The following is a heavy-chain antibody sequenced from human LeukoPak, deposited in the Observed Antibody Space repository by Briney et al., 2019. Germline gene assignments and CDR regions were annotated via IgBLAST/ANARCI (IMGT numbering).Heavy chain of an antibody. Sequence: GGSLRLSCAASGFTFSSYAMSWVRQAPGEGLEWVSAISGSAYATYYADSVKGRFSISRENFKNTLYLQMNTVRADDTAVHYCAKSRGGDRISVIVNDFWGQGTLVTVSS. CDR1: GFTFSSYA. V-gene: IGHV3-23*01. D-gene: IGHD3-22*01. CDR3: AKSRGGDRISVIVNDF. CDR2: ISGSAYAT. J-gene: IGHJ4*02.